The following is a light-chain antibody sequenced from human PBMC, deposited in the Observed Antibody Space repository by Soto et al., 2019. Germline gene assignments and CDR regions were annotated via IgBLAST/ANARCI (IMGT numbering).Light chain of an antibody. CDR3: SSYTGSSTLYV. CDR1: SSDVGAYNY. CDR2: EVT. J-gene: IGLJ1*01. Sequence: QSALTQPASVSGSPGQSITISCTGTSSDVGAYNYVSWYQHHPGKAPRLMISEVTNRPSGVSNRFSGSKSGNSASLTISGLQPDDEADYYCSSYTGSSTLYVFGTGTKV. V-gene: IGLV2-14*01.